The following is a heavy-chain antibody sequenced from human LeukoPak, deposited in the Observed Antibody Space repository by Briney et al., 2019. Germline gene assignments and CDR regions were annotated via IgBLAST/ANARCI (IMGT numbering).Heavy chain of an antibody. D-gene: IGHD3-3*01. CDR2: ISSSGSTI. J-gene: IGHJ4*02. V-gene: IGHV3-11*04. CDR3: ARERRDDFWSGYYDY. Sequence: GGSLRLSCAASGFTVSSNYMSWVRQAPGKGLEWVSYISSSGSTIYYADSVKGRFTISRDNAKNSLYLQMNSLRAEDTAVYYCARERRDDFWSGYYDYWGQGTLVTVSS. CDR1: GFTVSSNY.